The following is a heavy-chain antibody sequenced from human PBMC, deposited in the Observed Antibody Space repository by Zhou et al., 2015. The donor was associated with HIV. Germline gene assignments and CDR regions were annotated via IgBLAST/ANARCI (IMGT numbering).Heavy chain of an antibody. J-gene: IGHJ2*01. D-gene: IGHD3-22*01. Sequence: QVQLVQSGAEVKKPGSSVTVSCKASGGTFSSSSISWVRQAPGQGLEWMGGIIPMFGTIKYAQKFQGRVTITADESTSTAYMGLSSLRSEDTAVYYCARSLGGYDGYWYFDLWGRGTLVTVSS. V-gene: IGHV1-69*01. CDR2: IIPMFGTI. CDR1: GGTFSSSS. CDR3: ARSLGGYDGYWYFDL.